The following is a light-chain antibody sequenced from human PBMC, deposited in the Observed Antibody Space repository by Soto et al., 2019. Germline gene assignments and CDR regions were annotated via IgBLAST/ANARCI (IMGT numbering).Light chain of an antibody. CDR3: QQYHSYWT. Sequence: DIQMTQSPSTLSASVGDRVTITCRASQSISSWLAWYQQKPGKAPKLLIYDASSLESGVPQRFRGSGSGTEFTLTISRLQTDDFSTYYCQQYHSYWTFGEGTKVDIK. CDR2: DAS. V-gene: IGKV1-5*01. J-gene: IGKJ1*01. CDR1: QSISSW.